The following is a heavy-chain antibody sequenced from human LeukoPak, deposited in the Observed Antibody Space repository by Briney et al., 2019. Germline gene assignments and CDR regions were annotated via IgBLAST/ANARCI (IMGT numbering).Heavy chain of an antibody. J-gene: IGHJ4*02. D-gene: IGHD4-17*01. CDR1: GFTFDDYA. V-gene: IGHV3-9*01. CDR2: ISWNSGSI. Sequence: GGSLRLSCAVSGFTFDDYAMHWVRQAPGKGLEWVSGISWNSGSIGYADSVKGRFTISRDNAKNSLYLQMNSLRAEDTALYYCAKDTAIYGDYEYYFDYWGQGTLVTVSS. CDR3: AKDTAIYGDYEYYFDY.